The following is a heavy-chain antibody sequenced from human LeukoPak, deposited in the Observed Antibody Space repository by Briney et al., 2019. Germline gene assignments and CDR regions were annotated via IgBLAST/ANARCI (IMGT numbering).Heavy chain of an antibody. CDR2: IVPILGTA. D-gene: IGHD5-18*01. CDR1: GGTFSSYA. CDR3: ASNVWLRGGDYWYFDP. V-gene: IGHV1-69*01. Sequence: SVKVSCKASGGTFSSYAISWVRQAPGQGLEWMGGIVPILGTASYAQKFQGRVTITADESTSTAFMELSSLRADDTAVYYCASNVWLRGGDYWYFDPWGRGTLVTVSS. J-gene: IGHJ2*01.